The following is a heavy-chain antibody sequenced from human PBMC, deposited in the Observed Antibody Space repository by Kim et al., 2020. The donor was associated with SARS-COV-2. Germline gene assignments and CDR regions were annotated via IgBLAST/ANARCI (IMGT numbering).Heavy chain of an antibody. CDR3: AKDGWVASSRAKFDD. D-gene: IGHD2-15*01. V-gene: IGHV3-30*13. J-gene: IGHJ4*02. Sequence: ADFVKGRFTISGDNSKNRLYLQMNSLRADDTALYYCAKDGWVASSRAKFDDWGQGTLVTVSS.